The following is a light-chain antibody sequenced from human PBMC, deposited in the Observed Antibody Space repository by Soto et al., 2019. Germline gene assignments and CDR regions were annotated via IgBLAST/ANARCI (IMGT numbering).Light chain of an antibody. CDR1: QNISNY. V-gene: IGKV1-33*01. Sequence: EILLTQSPSTLSSSVGERATLTCKASQNISNYLNGYHQKQGKAPRLLIYDASKRETGIPSRFSGSGSGTDLTFTISSLEPEDSAVYYCQQYDNIPATFGPGTKVDIK. CDR2: DAS. J-gene: IGKJ3*01. CDR3: QQYDNIPAT.